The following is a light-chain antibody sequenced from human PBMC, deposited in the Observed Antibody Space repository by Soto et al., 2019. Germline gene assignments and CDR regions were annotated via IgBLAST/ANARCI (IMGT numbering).Light chain of an antibody. J-gene: IGKJ5*01. Sequence: PGTLSSNPGERATLSCRASQSVSSYQAWYQQTPGQAPRLLIYGASTTATGVPARFSGSGSGTDFTLTISSLEPEDFAVYYCHQRSNWPPDTFGQGTRRRL. CDR1: QSVSSY. CDR2: GAS. CDR3: HQRSNWPPDT. V-gene: IGKV3-11*01.